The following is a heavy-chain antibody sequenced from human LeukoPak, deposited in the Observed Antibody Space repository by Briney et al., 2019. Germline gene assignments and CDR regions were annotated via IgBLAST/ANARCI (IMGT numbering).Heavy chain of an antibody. V-gene: IGHV3-74*01. CDR2: INGAGSST. Sequence: GGSLRLSCAASGFTFSSHWMHWVRQAPGKGLVRVSRINGAGSSTSYADSVKGRFTVSRDNAKNTLNLQMNSLRAEDTAVYYCARDLFFSDAGYSSGWRAEYFHHWGQGTLVTVSS. CDR1: GFTFSSHW. CDR3: ARDLFFSDAGYSSGWRAEYFHH. J-gene: IGHJ1*01. D-gene: IGHD6-19*01.